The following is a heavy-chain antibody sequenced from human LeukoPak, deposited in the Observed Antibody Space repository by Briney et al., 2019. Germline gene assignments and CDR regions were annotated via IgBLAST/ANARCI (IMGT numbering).Heavy chain of an antibody. Sequence: SETLSLTCTVSGGSISSGGYYWSWIRQPPGKGLEWIGYIYHSGSTYYNPSLKSRVTISVDRSKNQFSLKLSSVTAADTAVYYCARRDIVVVPAAIRVGAFDIWGQGTMVTVSS. CDR2: IYHSGST. CDR3: ARRDIVVVPAAIRVGAFDI. D-gene: IGHD2-2*02. J-gene: IGHJ3*02. CDR1: GGSISSGGYY. V-gene: IGHV4-30-2*01.